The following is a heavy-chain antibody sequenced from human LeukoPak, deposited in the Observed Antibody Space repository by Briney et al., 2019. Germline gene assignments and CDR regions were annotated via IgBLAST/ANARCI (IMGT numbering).Heavy chain of an antibody. CDR2: INPNSGGT. V-gene: IGHV1-2*02. D-gene: IGHD6-13*01. CDR1: GYTFTGYY. J-gene: IGHJ6*02. CDR3: ARDKSSSSWYWSHYGMDV. Sequence: ASVKVSCKASGYTFTGYYMHWVRQAPGQGLEWMGWINPNSGGTNYAQKFQGRVTMTRDTPISTAYMELSRLRSDDTAVYYCARDKSSSSWYWSHYGMDVWGQGTTVTVSS.